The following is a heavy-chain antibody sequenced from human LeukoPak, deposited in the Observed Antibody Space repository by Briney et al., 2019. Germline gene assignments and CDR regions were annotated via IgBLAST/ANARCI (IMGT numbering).Heavy chain of an antibody. D-gene: IGHD3-22*01. Sequence: SETLSLTCTVSGGSISSGDYYWSWIRQPPGKGLEWIGYIYYSGSTYYNPSLKSRVTISVDTSKNQFTLKLSSVTAADTAVYYCARVIDSSGPDAFDIWGQGTMVTVSS. CDR3: ARVIDSSGPDAFDI. J-gene: IGHJ3*02. CDR1: GGSISSGDYY. V-gene: IGHV4-30-4*01. CDR2: IYYSGST.